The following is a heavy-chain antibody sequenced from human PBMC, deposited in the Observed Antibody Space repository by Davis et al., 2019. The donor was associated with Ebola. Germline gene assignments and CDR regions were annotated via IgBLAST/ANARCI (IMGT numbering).Heavy chain of an antibody. CDR1: RFTFNRYA. Sequence: PGGSLRLSCAASRFTFNRYAIHWVRQAPGKGLEWVATISYDETNKNYADSVKGRFTIFRDNSKNTLYLQMNSLRPEDTAVYYCVTDWWELRVDYYVDYWGQGTLVTVSS. D-gene: IGHD1-26*01. CDR3: VTDWWELRVDYYVDY. J-gene: IGHJ4*02. V-gene: IGHV3-30-3*01. CDR2: ISYDETNK.